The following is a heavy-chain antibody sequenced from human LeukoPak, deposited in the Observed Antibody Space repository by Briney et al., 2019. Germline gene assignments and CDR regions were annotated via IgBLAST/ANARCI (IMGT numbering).Heavy chain of an antibody. CDR2: IQCDGSKK. V-gene: IGHV3-30*02. CDR1: GFTFSSNG. J-gene: IGHJ4*02. CDR3: AKDIGSYYDY. D-gene: IGHD3-10*01. Sequence: GGSLRLSCVASGFTFSSNGMHWVRQAPGKGLEWVTFIQCDGSKKYYADSVKGRFTISRDNSKNTLYLEMNSLRAEDTAVYYCAKDIGSYYDYWGQGILVTVSS.